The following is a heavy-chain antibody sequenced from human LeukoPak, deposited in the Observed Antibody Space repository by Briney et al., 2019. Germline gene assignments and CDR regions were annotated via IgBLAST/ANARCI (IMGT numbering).Heavy chain of an antibody. V-gene: IGHV3-23*01. CDR3: ARDMGIQLWLFDY. CDR1: GFSFSSYA. CDR2: ISSSGAIT. J-gene: IGHJ4*02. D-gene: IGHD5-18*01. Sequence: GGSLRLSCVASGFSFSSYAMNWVRLAPGKGLEWVSVISSSGAITNHADSVKGRFTISRDNAKNTLYLQMNSLRAEDTAVYYCARDMGIQLWLFDYWGQGTLVTVSS.